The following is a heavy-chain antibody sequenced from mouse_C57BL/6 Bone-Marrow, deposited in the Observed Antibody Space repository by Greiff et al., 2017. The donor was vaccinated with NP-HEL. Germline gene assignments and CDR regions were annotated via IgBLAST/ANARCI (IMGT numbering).Heavy chain of an antibody. D-gene: IGHD2-1*01. CDR1: GYTFTSYW. J-gene: IGHJ4*01. Sequence: VQLQQPGAELVKPGASVKLSCKASGYTFTSYWMHWVKQRPGQGLEWIGMIHPNSGSTNYNEKFKSKATLTVDKSSSTAYMQLSSLTSEDSAVYYCAREGNYCYAMDYWGQGTSVTVSS. CDR2: IHPNSGST. CDR3: AREGNYCYAMDY. V-gene: IGHV1-64*01.